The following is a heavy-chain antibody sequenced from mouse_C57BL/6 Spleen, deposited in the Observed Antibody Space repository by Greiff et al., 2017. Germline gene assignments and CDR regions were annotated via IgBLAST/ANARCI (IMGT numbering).Heavy chain of an antibody. V-gene: IGHV1-53*01. J-gene: IGHJ4*01. D-gene: IGHD2-4*01. Sequence: QVQLQQPGTELVKPGASVKLSCKASGYTFTSYWMHWVKQRPGQGLEWIGNINPSSGYTKYNQKFKDKATLTADKSSSTAYMQLSSLTYEDSAVYYCARWVYYDYDYYAMDYWGQGTSVTVSS. CDR1: GYTFTSYW. CDR3: ARWVYYDYDYYAMDY. CDR2: INPSSGYT.